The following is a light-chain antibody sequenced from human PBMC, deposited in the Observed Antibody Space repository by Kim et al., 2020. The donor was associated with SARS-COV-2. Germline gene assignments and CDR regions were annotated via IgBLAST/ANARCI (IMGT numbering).Light chain of an antibody. J-gene: IGLJ2*01. CDR1: KLGEKY. CDR2: QDT. Sequence: VAPGQTASLTCSGDKLGEKYACWYQQRPGQSPVLVIYQDTKRPSGIPGRFSGSNSGNTATLTISGTQAMDEAEYYCQTWDSITVVFGGGTQLTVL. CDR3: QTWDSITVV. V-gene: IGLV3-1*01.